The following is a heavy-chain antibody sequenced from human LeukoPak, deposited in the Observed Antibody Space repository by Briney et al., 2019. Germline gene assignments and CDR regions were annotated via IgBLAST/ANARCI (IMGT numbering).Heavy chain of an antibody. V-gene: IGHV1-46*01. J-gene: IGHJ4*02. CDR2: INTSGGST. CDR1: GYTFTSYY. Sequence: GSSVKVSCKASGYTFTSYYMHWVRQAPGQGLEWMGIINTSGGSTSYAQKFQGRVTMTRDTSTSTVYMELSSLRSEDTAVYYCARGQEFDDGVFDSWGQGTLVTVSS. CDR3: ARGQEFDDGVFDS. D-gene: IGHD1-1*01.